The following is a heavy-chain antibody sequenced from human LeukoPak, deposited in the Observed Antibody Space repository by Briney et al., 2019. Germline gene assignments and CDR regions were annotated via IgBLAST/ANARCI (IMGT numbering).Heavy chain of an antibody. D-gene: IGHD1-14*01. CDR2: IYYSGST. V-gene: IGHV4-59*08. CDR3: ARTTEGY. CDR1: GGSISSYY. J-gene: IGHJ4*02. Sequence: PSETLSLTCTVSGGSISSYYWSWIRQPPGKGLEWIGYIYYSGSTNYSPSLKSRVTISVDTSRNQFSLDLSSVTAADTAVYYCARTTEGYWGQGTLVTVSS.